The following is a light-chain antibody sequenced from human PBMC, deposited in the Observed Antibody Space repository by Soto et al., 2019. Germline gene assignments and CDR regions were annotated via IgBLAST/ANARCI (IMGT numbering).Light chain of an antibody. CDR1: GNDVGGYNY. V-gene: IGLV2-8*01. Sequence: QSVLTQPPSASGSPGQSVTISCTGTGNDVGGYNYVSWYRQYPGQAPKVLIYEVSKRPSGVPDRFSGSKSGNTASLTVSGLQIEDEADYYCSSYAGGRTYVFGSGTKLTVL. CDR3: SSYAGGRTYV. J-gene: IGLJ1*01. CDR2: EVS.